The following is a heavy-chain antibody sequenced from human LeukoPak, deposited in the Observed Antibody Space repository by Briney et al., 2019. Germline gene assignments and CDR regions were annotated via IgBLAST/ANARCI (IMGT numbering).Heavy chain of an antibody. D-gene: IGHD2-15*01. CDR1: GYTLTELS. CDR3: ATERVRYCSGDSCSEIGVSRLFEY. Sequence: VASVKVSCKVSGYTLTELSMHWVRQAPGKGLEWMGGFDPEHGETIYTQKFQGRVTMTEDTSTDTAYMELSSLRSEDTAVYYCATERVRYCSGDSCSEIGVSRLFEYWGQGTLVTVSS. V-gene: IGHV1-24*01. CDR2: FDPEHGET. J-gene: IGHJ4*02.